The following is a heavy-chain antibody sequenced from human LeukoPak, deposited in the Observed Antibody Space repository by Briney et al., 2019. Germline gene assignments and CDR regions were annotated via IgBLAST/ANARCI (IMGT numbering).Heavy chain of an antibody. CDR3: ARDPIASRQEETV. J-gene: IGHJ6*04. V-gene: IGHV3-11*01. CDR2: ISSSGNSV. CDR1: GFTFSDYY. D-gene: IGHD6-6*01. Sequence: GGSLRLSCAASGFTFSDYYLSWIRQAPGKGLECVAYISSSGNSVYHADSVKGRFTISRDNGKNSMCLQMNSLRADDTAVYYCARDPIASRQEETVWGKGTTVTVSS.